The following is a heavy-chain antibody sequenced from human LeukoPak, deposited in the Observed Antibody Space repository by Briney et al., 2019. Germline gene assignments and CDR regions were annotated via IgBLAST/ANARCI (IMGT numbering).Heavy chain of an antibody. J-gene: IGHJ3*02. CDR3: AKEGNVVGRRAFDI. D-gene: IGHD1-26*01. CDR1: GFTFSSYG. CDR2: ISGSGGST. V-gene: IGHV3-23*01. Sequence: GGTLRLSCAASGFTFSSYGMSWVRQAPGKGLQWVSAISGSGGSTYYADSVKGRFTISRDNSKNTLYLQMNSLRAEDTAVYYCAKEGNVVGRRAFDIWGQGTMVTVSS.